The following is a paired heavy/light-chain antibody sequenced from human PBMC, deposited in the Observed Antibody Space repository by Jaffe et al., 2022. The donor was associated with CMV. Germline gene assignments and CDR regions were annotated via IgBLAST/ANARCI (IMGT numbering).Heavy chain of an antibody. D-gene: IGHD3-10*01. V-gene: IGHV3-33*08. J-gene: IGHJ6*03. CDR1: GFIFSSYG. Sequence: QVQLVESGGGVVQPGRSLRLSCAASGFIFSSYGMHWVRQAPGKGLEWVAVIWYDGSNKYYADSVKGRFTISRDNSKNTLYLQMNSLRVEDTALYYCARAGGVMVRGVIPLYYYYYMDVWGKGTTVTVSS. CDR2: IWYDGSNK. CDR3: ARAGGVMVRGVIPLYYYYYMDV.
Light chain of an antibody. CDR1: QSVRSS. J-gene: IGKJ4*01. CDR2: DAS. V-gene: IGKV3-11*01. CDR3: QQRSNWPSLT. Sequence: EIVLTQSPATLSLSPGERATLSCRASQSVRSSLAWYQQKPGQAPRLLIYDASNRATGIPARFSGSGSGTDFTLTISSLEPEDFAVYYCQQRSNWPSLTFGGGTKVEIK.